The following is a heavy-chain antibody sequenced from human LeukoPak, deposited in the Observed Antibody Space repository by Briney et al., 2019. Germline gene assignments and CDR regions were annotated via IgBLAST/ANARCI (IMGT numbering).Heavy chain of an antibody. CDR1: GFTISTHE. J-gene: IGHJ4*02. CDR3: ARGSGTDY. CDR2: ISDSGNTI. Sequence: PGGSLRLSCAASGFTISTHEMNWVRQAPGKGLEWLSYISDSGNTIYYAGSVKGRFTISRDTAKNSLYLQMNSLRAEDTAIYYCARGSGTDYWGQGTLVTVSS. D-gene: IGHD1-14*01. V-gene: IGHV3-48*03.